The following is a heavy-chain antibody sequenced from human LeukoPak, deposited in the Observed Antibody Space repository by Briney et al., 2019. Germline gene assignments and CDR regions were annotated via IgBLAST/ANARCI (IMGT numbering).Heavy chain of an antibody. CDR2: MCHSGSI. V-gene: IGHV4-38-2*01. CDR3: ARTQSSGIVGATTQFEY. D-gene: IGHD1-26*01. CDR1: GYSISSGFY. Sequence: PSETLSLTCAVSGYSISSGFYWGWIRQSPGKGLEWIGSMCHSGSIYYNPSLKSRVTISLDTSKNQFPLKLSSVTAADTAVYFCARTQSSGIVGATTQFEYRGQGTLVTVPS. J-gene: IGHJ4*02.